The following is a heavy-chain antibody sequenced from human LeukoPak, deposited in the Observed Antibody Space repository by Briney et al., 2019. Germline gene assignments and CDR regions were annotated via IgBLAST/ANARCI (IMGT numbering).Heavy chain of an antibody. CDR3: ARVSSGWDPFDY. D-gene: IGHD6-19*01. V-gene: IGHV3-7*01. CDR1: GFTLSDYW. J-gene: IGHJ4*02. CDR2: MNRDGSEK. Sequence: TGGSLRLSCAASGFTLSDYWMSWVRQAPGKGLEWVANMNRDGSEKNYVDSVKGRFTISRDNAKNTLYLQMNSLRAEDTAVYYCARVSSGWDPFDYWGQGTLVTVSS.